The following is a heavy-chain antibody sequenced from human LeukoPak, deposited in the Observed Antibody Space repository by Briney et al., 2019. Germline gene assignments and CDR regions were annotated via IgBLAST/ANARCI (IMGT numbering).Heavy chain of an antibody. CDR1: GFTFSSYA. D-gene: IGHD3-22*01. Sequence: DPGGSLRLSCAASGFTFSSYAMSWVRQAPGKGLEWVSAITSSGGSTYYVDSVKGRFTISRDNSKNTLCLQVNSLRAEDTAVYYCAKRYYYDNSGLWDSWGQGTLVTVSS. CDR3: AKRYYYDNSGLWDS. CDR2: ITSSGGST. V-gene: IGHV3-23*01. J-gene: IGHJ4*02.